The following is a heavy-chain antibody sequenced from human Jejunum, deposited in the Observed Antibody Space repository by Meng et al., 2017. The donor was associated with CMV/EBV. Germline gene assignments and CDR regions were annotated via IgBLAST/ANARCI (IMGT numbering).Heavy chain of an antibody. CDR2: MYNSGTT. CDR3: ARWFDP. Sequence: LSLTCTVSGDSVSGGGYYWMWIRQTPGRGLEWIGNMYNSGTTTYNPSLKSRVSISVDISKNQFSLKLRSVTAADTAVYYCARWFDPWGQGILVTASS. CDR1: GDSVSGGGYY. J-gene: IGHJ5*02. V-gene: IGHV4-61*08.